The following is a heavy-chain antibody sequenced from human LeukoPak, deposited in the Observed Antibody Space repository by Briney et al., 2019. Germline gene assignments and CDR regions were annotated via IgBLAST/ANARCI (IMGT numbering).Heavy chain of an antibody. J-gene: IGHJ4*02. D-gene: IGHD5-18*01. Sequence: SETLSLTCTVSGGSISSHYWSWVRQPPGKGLEWIGYVLDNVRTKDNPSLNSRFALSADTSKNQFSLRLTSVTAADTAVYYCATIKRGNIFGFFDFWGQGILVTVSS. CDR2: VLDNVRT. CDR1: GGSISSHY. V-gene: IGHV4-59*11. CDR3: ATIKRGNIFGFFDF.